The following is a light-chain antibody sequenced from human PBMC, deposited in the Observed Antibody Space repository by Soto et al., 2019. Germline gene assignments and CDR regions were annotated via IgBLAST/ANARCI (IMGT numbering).Light chain of an antibody. Sequence: EIVLTQSPGTLSLSPGERATLSCRASQSVSSNFLAWYQQKPGQAPRLLIYGASNRATGILDRFSGSGSGTDFTLTISRLEPEDFAVYYCQQYGSSPPWTFGQGTKVEIK. V-gene: IGKV3-20*01. CDR1: QSVSSNF. CDR2: GAS. J-gene: IGKJ1*01. CDR3: QQYGSSPPWT.